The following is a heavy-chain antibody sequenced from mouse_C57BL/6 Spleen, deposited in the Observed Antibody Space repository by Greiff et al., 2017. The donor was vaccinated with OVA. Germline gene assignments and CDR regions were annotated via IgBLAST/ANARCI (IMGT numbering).Heavy chain of an antibody. CDR1: GFSLTSYG. V-gene: IGHV2-5*01. CDR3: AKTEDYGSSYFTY. CDR2: IWRGGST. J-gene: IGHJ3*01. D-gene: IGHD1-1*01. Sequence: VQLQQSGPGLVQPSQSLSITCTVSGFSLTSYGVHWVRQSPGKGLEWLGVIWRGGSTDYNAAFMSRLSITKDNSKSQVFFKMNSLQADDTAIYYCAKTEDYGSSYFTYWGQGTLVTVSA.